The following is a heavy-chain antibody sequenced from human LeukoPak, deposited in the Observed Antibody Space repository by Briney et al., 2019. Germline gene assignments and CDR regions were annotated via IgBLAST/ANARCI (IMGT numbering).Heavy chain of an antibody. Sequence: SETLSLTCSVSGGSISSYYWSWIRQPPGKGLEWIGYIYYSGSTNYNPSLKSRVTISLDTSKNQFSLKLSSVTAADTAMYYCARVSRGKSVGGDYWGQGTLVTVSS. CDR2: IYYSGST. CDR1: GGSISSYY. V-gene: IGHV4-59*01. D-gene: IGHD4-23*01. J-gene: IGHJ4*02. CDR3: ARVSRGKSVGGDY.